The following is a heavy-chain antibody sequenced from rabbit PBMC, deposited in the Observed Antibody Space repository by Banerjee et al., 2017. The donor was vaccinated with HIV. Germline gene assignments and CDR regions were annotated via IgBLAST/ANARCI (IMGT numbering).Heavy chain of an antibody. D-gene: IGHD1-1*01. CDR3: ARDLTDVIGWNFGW. J-gene: IGHJ4*01. CDR1: GVSFSSSSY. V-gene: IGHV1S40*01. CDR2: IDNGSSGFT. Sequence: QSLEESGGDLVKPGASLTLTCTASGVSFSSSSYMCWVRQAPGKGLEWIACIDNGSSGFTYFATWAKGRFTCSKTSSTTVTLQMTRLTAADTATYFCARDLTDVIGWNFGWWGPGTLVTVS.